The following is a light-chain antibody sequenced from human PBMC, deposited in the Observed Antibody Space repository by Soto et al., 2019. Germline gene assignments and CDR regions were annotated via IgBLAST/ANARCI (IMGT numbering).Light chain of an antibody. V-gene: IGKV1-5*01. CDR3: QQYSTYPWT. Sequence: DIPMTQSPSSLSASVGDRVTITCRASQSISNWLAWYQQKSGKAPKLLIYDASTLESGVPSRFSGSGSGTEFTLTISSLQPDDFATYYCQQYSTYPWTFGQGTKLEIK. J-gene: IGKJ2*01. CDR2: DAS. CDR1: QSISNW.